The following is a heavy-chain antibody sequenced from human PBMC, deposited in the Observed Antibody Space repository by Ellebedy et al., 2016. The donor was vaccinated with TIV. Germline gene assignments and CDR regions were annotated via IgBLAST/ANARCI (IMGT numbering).Heavy chain of an antibody. D-gene: IGHD6-13*01. V-gene: IGHV4-59*01. J-gene: IGHJ3*02. CDR3: ARVVWQQPVSYAFDI. Sequence: MPGGSLRLSCTVSGGSISSYYWSWIRQPPGKGLEWIGYIYYSGSTNYDPSLKSRVTISVDTSKNHFSLKLSSVTAADTAVYYCARVVWQQPVSYAFDIWGQGTMVTVSS. CDR1: GGSISSYY. CDR2: IYYSGST.